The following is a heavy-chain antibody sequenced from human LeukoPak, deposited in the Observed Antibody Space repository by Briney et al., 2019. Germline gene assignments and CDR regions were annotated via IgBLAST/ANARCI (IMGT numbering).Heavy chain of an antibody. CDR1: GFTFSSYG. Sequence: PGGSLRLSCAASGFTFSSYGMPWVRQAPGKGLEWVAVISYDGSNKYYADSVKGRFSISRDNSKNTLYLQMNSLRAEDTAVYYCAKVLGSGWYGPIGDYWGQGTLVTVSS. V-gene: IGHV3-30*18. D-gene: IGHD6-19*01. CDR3: AKVLGSGWYGPIGDY. J-gene: IGHJ4*02. CDR2: ISYDGSNK.